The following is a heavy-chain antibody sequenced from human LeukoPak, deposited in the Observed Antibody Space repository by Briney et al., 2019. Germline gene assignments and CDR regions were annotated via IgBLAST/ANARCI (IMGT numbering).Heavy chain of an antibody. J-gene: IGHJ4*02. CDR1: GGSISSYY. Sequence: SETLSLTCTVSGGSISSYYWSWIRQPPGKGLEWIGYIYYSGSTNYNPSLKSRVTISVDTSKNQFSLKLSSVTAADTAVYYCARADYYDSSGYPYWGQGTLVTVSS. CDR2: IYYSGST. V-gene: IGHV4-59*01. D-gene: IGHD3-22*01. CDR3: ARADYYDSSGYPY.